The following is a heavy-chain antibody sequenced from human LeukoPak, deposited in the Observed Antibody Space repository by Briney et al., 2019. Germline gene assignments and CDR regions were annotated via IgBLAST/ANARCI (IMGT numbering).Heavy chain of an antibody. Sequence: GGSLRLSCAASGFTFSSSAMSWVRQVPGKGLEWVSVISKSGDFTYYADSVKGPFTISRDSSKNTLNLQMNSLRAEDTAVYYCAKESAAAGYFDYWGLGTLVTVSS. CDR2: ISKSGDFT. V-gene: IGHV3-23*01. D-gene: IGHD6-13*01. CDR1: GFTFSSSA. J-gene: IGHJ4*01. CDR3: AKESAAAGYFDY.